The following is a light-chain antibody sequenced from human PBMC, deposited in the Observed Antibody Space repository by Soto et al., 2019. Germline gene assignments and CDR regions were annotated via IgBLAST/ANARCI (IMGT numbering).Light chain of an antibody. CDR3: QQYYSTPRT. J-gene: IGKJ1*01. CDR2: WAS. V-gene: IGKV4-1*01. CDR1: QSVLYSSNNKNY. Sequence: DIVMTQSPDSLAVSLGERATINCKSSQSVLYSSNNKNYLAWYQQKPGQPPKLLIYWASTRESGVPDRFSGSGSGTDFTLTSSSLQAEDVAVYYCQQYYSTPRTVGQGTKVEIK.